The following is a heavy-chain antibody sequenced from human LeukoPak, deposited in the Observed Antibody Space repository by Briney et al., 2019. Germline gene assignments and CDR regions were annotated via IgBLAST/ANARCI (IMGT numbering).Heavy chain of an antibody. V-gene: IGHV4-34*01. J-gene: IGHJ4*02. CDR1: GGSFSGYY. D-gene: IGHD6-13*01. CDR3: VRIAAAGFVFDY. CDR2: INHSGST. Sequence: PSETLSLTCAAYGGSFSGYYWSWIRQPPGKGLEWIGEINHSGSTNYNPSLKSRVTISVDTSKNQFSLKLSSVTAADTAVYYCVRIAAAGFVFDYWGQGTLVTVSS.